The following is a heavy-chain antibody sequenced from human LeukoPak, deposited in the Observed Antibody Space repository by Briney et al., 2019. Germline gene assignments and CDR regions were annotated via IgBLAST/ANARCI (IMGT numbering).Heavy chain of an antibody. D-gene: IGHD1-14*01. CDR1: GGSISSYY. Sequence: PSATLSLTCTVSGGSISSYYWSWIRQPPGKGLEWIGYIYYSGSTNYNPSLKSRVTISVDTSKNQFSLKLSSVTAADTAVYYCARERYDHFDYWGQGTLVTVSS. V-gene: IGHV4-59*01. CDR3: ARERYDHFDY. CDR2: IYYSGST. J-gene: IGHJ4*02.